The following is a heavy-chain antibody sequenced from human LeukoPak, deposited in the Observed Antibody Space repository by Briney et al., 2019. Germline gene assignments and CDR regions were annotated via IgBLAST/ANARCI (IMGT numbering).Heavy chain of an antibody. CDR2: ISGSGGST. Sequence: GGSLRLSCAAAGFTFRSYAMSWVRQAPGKGLEWISAISGSGGSTYYADSVKGRFTISSDNSKKTLYVQMNSLRAEDTAVYYCAKEILPASTFFDPWGQGTLVTVSS. D-gene: IGHD2-2*01. J-gene: IGHJ5*02. CDR3: AKEILPASTFFDP. V-gene: IGHV3-23*01. CDR1: GFTFRSYA.